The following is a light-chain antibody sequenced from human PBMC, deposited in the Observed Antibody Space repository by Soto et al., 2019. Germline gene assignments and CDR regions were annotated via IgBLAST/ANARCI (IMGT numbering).Light chain of an antibody. V-gene: IGLV3-21*01. CDR3: QVSDSGSAHVL. CDR1: NIGSKG. J-gene: IGLJ2*01. CDR2: SDT. Sequence: SYELTQPPSVSVAPGETARISCGGNNIGSKGVHWYQQKPDQAPVLVIYSDTDLPPVIPERFSGSNSANMATLTISRVEAGDEADYYCQVSDSGSAHVLFGGGTKLTVL.